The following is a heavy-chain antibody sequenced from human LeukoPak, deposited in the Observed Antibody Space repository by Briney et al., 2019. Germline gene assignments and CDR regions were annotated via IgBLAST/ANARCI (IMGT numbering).Heavy chain of an antibody. CDR1: EFIFNRSW. CDR3: AIWTSGNY. Sequence: GGSLRLSCAASEFIFNRSWMNWVRQAPGKGLEWVANMDPSGSQKRYVDSVKGRFTISKDNPGTSLYLDMFGLRAEDTAIYYCAIWTSGNYWGQGTLVTVSS. CDR2: MDPSGSQK. D-gene: IGHD1-1*01. J-gene: IGHJ4*02. V-gene: IGHV3-7*01.